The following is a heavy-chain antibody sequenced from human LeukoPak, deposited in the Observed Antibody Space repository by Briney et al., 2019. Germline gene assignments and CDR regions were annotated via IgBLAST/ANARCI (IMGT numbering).Heavy chain of an antibody. D-gene: IGHD3-22*01. Sequence: GGSLRLSCAASGFTFSSYAMSWVRQAPGKGLEWVSAISGSGGSTYYADSVKGRFTISRDNSKDTLYLQMNSLRAEDTAVYYCAKGTHYYDSSGYYDYWGQGTLVTVSS. V-gene: IGHV3-23*01. CDR2: ISGSGGST. CDR3: AKGTHYYDSSGYYDY. CDR1: GFTFSSYA. J-gene: IGHJ4*02.